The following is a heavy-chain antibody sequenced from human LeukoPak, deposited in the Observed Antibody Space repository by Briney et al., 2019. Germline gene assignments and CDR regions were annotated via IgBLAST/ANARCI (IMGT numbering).Heavy chain of an antibody. D-gene: IGHD6-6*01. Sequence: PGGSLRLSCSASGFTFSSYAMHWVRQAPGKGLEYVSAISSNGGSTYYADSVKGRFTISRDNSKNTLYLQMGSLRAEDVAVYYCARDVDYTSSSRGLGYWGQGTLVTVSS. J-gene: IGHJ4*02. CDR2: ISSNGGST. CDR3: ARDVDYTSSSRGLGY. V-gene: IGHV3-64*02. CDR1: GFTFSSYA.